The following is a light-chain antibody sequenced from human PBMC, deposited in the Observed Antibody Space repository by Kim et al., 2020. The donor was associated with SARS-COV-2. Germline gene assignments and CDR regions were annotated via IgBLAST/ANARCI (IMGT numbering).Light chain of an antibody. V-gene: IGKV3-20*01. CDR1: QSIPSCY. Sequence: SEQERATGAGRASQSIPSCYLAWYQQRPGHAPRLLIYRSSSRATGIPDRLSGSGSGTDFSLTISRLEPEDLAVYYCQQYHNLPFTFGPGTKVDIK. CDR3: QQYHNLPFT. CDR2: RSS. J-gene: IGKJ3*01.